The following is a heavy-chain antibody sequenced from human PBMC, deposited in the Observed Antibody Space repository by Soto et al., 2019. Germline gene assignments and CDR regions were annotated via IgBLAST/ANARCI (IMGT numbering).Heavy chain of an antibody. J-gene: IGHJ4*02. V-gene: IGHV1-46*01. D-gene: IGHD2-2*01. CDR2: INPSGGGT. Sequence: QVQLVQSGAEVKKPGASVKVSCKTSGYTFSNYYINWVRQAPGQGLEWMGRINPSGGGTTYAQKFQGRVTMTRVTSTSTVYMDLSSPRSEDTAVYYCARSQEVVVVPAAPIDYWGQGTLVTVSS. CDR1: GYTFSNYY. CDR3: ARSQEVVVVPAAPIDY.